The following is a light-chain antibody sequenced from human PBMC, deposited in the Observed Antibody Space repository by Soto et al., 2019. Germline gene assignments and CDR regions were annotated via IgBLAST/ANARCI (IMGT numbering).Light chain of an antibody. J-gene: IGLJ3*02. CDR3: ETWDSYTRV. CDR1: SGHSSNI. Sequence: QSVLTQSSSASASLGSSVKLTCTLSSGHSSNIIAWHQQQPGKAPRYLMKLQGSGNYNKGSGVPDRFSGSSSGADRYLTISSLQFEDEADYYCETWDSYTRVFGGGTKLTVL. V-gene: IGLV4-60*02. CDR2: LQGSGNY.